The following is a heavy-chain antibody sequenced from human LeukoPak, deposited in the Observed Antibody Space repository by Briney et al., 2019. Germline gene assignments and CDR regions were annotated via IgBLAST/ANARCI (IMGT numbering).Heavy chain of an antibody. J-gene: IGHJ3*02. D-gene: IGHD1-1*01. V-gene: IGHV3-74*01. CDR2: TNSDGSDT. CDR1: GFTFSSYA. CDR3: ARLTYIWNFDDFDI. Sequence: PGGSLRLSCAASGFTFSSYAMSWVRQAPGKGLMWASRTNSDGSDTRYADSVRGRFTISRDTAKNTLYLQMNSLRAEDTAVYYCARLTYIWNFDDFDIWGQGTMVTVSS.